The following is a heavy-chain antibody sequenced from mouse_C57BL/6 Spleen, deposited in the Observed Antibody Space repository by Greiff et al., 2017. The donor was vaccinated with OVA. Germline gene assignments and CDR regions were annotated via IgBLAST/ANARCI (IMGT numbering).Heavy chain of an antibody. J-gene: IGHJ3*01. V-gene: IGHV1-76*01. Sequence: QVHVKQSGAELVRPGASVKLSCKASGYTFTDYYINWVKQRPGQGLEWIARIYPGSGNTYYNEKFKGKATLTAEKSSSTAYMQLSSLTSEDSAVYFCARTVGSSPAWFAYWGQGTLVTVSA. CDR2: IYPGSGNT. D-gene: IGHD1-1*01. CDR3: ARTVGSSPAWFAY. CDR1: GYTFTDYY.